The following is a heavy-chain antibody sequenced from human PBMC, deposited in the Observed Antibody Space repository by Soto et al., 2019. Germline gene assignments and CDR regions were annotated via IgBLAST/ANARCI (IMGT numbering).Heavy chain of an antibody. CDR2: ISGSGGST. CDR1: GFTFSSYA. Sequence: EVQLLESGGGLVQPGGSLRLSCAASGFTFSSYAMSWVRQAPGKGLEWVSAISGSGGSTYYADSVKGRFTISRDNSKNTLYLQMNSLRAEDAAVYYCAKVGRSTVTPGWFDPWGQGTLVTVSS. D-gene: IGHD4-17*01. V-gene: IGHV3-23*01. J-gene: IGHJ5*02. CDR3: AKVGRSTVTPGWFDP.